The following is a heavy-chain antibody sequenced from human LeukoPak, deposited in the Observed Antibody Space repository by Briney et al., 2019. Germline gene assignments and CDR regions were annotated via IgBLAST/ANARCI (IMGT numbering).Heavy chain of an antibody. CDR3: ARDSRRAYCSSTSCYGHYYYYYMDV. CDR2: IYYSGST. CDR1: GGSISSYD. V-gene: IGHV4-59*01. D-gene: IGHD2-2*01. J-gene: IGHJ6*03. Sequence: SETLFFTCTVSGGSISSYDWSWIRQPPGKGLEWIGYIYYSGSTNYNPSLRSRVTISVDTSKNQFSLKLSSVTAADTAVYYCARDSRRAYCSSTSCYGHYYYYYMDVWGKGTTVTVSS.